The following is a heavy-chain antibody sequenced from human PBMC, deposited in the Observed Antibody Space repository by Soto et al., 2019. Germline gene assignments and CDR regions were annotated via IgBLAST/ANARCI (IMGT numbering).Heavy chain of an antibody. CDR2: ISSSSYI. J-gene: IGHJ5*02. Sequence: EVQLVESGGGLVKPGGSLRLSCAASGFTFSSYSMNWVRQAPGKGLEWVSSISSSSYIYYADSVKGRFTISRDHAKNSLYLQMHSLRADDTAGYYCARGQVLAASSFNWFDPWGQGPLVTVSS. CDR1: GFTFSSYS. CDR3: ARGQVLAASSFNWFDP. D-gene: IGHD2-15*01. V-gene: IGHV3-21*01.